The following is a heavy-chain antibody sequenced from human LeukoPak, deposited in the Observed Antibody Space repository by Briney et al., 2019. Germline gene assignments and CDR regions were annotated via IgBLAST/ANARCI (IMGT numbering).Heavy chain of an antibody. CDR1: GFTFSSYE. CDR3: ARGFSY. Sequence: EGSLRLSCIASGFTFSSYEMSWVRQAPGKGLEWVSYISSSSGIFYADSVKGRFTISRDNAKNSLYLQMNSLRAEDTAVYYCARGFSYWGQGTLVTVSS. J-gene: IGHJ4*02. V-gene: IGHV3-48*03. CDR2: ISSSSGI.